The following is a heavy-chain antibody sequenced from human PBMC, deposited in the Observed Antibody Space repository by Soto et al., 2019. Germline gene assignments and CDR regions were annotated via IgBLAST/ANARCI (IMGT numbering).Heavy chain of an antibody. J-gene: IGHJ5*02. V-gene: IGHV4-59*08. CDR3: AMTMTTIYKWFDP. D-gene: IGHD4-17*01. Sequence: QVQLQESGPGLVKPSETLSLTCTVSGGSIRSHYWSWIRQTPGKELEWIGQIYYSGTTNSNPSLKARVTISVDTSSNQFTLRPSSVTAADAAGYFCAMTMTTIYKWFDPWGQGTLVTVSS. CDR2: IYYSGTT. CDR1: GGSIRSHY.